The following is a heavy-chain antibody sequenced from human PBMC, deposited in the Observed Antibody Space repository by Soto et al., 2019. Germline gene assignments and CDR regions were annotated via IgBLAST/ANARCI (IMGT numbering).Heavy chain of an antibody. D-gene: IGHD3-22*01. CDR3: ARELNTDSSAYYSFAY. CDR1: GYTFTAYG. V-gene: IGHV1-18*01. J-gene: IGHJ4*02. CDR2: VGTNNDNT. Sequence: GASVKVSCKTSGYTFTAYGLARLRQAPGQRPEWMGWVGTNNDNTNYSEKFQGRVTMTTDTSTATTYMELRSLRSDDTAVYYCARELNTDSSAYYSFAYWGQGTLVTVSS.